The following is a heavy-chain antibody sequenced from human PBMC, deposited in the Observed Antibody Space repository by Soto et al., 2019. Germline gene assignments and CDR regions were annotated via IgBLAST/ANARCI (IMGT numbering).Heavy chain of an antibody. CDR2: INHSGRS. Sequence: PSETLSHTCAVYGGSFSDFYWSWIRQPPGKGLEWIGEINHSGRSNYNPSLKSRVTISVDTSKNQFSLKLSSVTAADTAVYFCARVPSPPYSSSWYLDYWSQGTLVTVSS. CDR3: ARVPSPPYSSSWYLDY. CDR1: GGSFSDFY. V-gene: IGHV4-34*01. D-gene: IGHD6-13*01. J-gene: IGHJ4*02.